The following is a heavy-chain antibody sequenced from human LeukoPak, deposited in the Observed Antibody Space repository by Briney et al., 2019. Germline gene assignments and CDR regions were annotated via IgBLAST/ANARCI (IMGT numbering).Heavy chain of an antibody. CDR3: ARYSSGWPEGWFDP. V-gene: IGHV4-39*01. CDR2: IYYSGST. CDR1: GGSISSTNYY. D-gene: IGHD6-19*01. J-gene: IGHJ5*02. Sequence: KASETLSLTCTVSGGSISSTNYYWGWLRQPPGKGLEWIGSIYYSGSTYYNPSLKSRVTISVDTSKNQFSLKLSSVTAADTAVYYCARYSSGWPEGWFDPWGQGTLVTVSS.